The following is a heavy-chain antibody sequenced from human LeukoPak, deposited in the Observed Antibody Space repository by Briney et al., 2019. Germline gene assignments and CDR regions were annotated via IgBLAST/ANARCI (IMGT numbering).Heavy chain of an antibody. Sequence: ASAKVSCKASGYTFTSYGISWVRQAPGQGLEWMGWISAYNGNTNYAQKLQGRVTMTTDTSTSTAYMELRSLRSDDTAVYYCARDTVFWRPGYYVSWGQGTLVTVSS. CDR3: ARDTVFWRPGYYVS. J-gene: IGHJ5*02. V-gene: IGHV1-18*01. D-gene: IGHD3-9*01. CDR2: ISAYNGNT. CDR1: GYTFTSYG.